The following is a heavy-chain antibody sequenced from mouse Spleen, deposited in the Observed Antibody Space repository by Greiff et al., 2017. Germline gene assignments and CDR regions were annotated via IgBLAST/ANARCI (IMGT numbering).Heavy chain of an antibody. CDR3: ARSPTAPYWYFDV. CDR1: GYTFTDYY. Sequence: QVQLKESGAELVRPGASVKLSCKASGYTFTDYYINWVKQRPGQGLEWIARIYPGSGNTYYNEKFKGKATLTAEKSSSTAYMQLSSLTSEDSAVYFCARSPTAPYWYFDVWGAGTTVTVSS. V-gene: IGHV1-76*01. J-gene: IGHJ1*01. CDR2: IYPGSGNT. D-gene: IGHD1-2*01.